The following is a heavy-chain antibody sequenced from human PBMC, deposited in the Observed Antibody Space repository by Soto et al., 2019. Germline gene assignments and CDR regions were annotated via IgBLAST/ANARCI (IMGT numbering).Heavy chain of an antibody. CDR2: IIHSGSI. CDR3: SSEWLRKDY. V-gene: IGHV4-34*12. J-gene: IGHJ4*02. D-gene: IGHD5-12*01. Sequence: PSETLSLTCAVYGGSFSDYYWSWIRQPPGKGLEWIGEIIHSGSINYNPSLKSRATISVDTSKNQFSLNLDSVTAADTAVYYCSSEWLRKDYWGQGTLVTVSS. CDR1: GGSFSDYY.